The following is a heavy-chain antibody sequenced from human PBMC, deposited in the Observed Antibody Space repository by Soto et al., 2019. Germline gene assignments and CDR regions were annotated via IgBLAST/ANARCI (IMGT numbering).Heavy chain of an antibody. V-gene: IGHV3-7*03. CDR1: GFTFSGYW. J-gene: IGHJ4*02. CDR2: INPDGSQK. Sequence: EVHLVESGGGLVQPGGSLRLSCAASGFTFSGYWMSWVRQPPGKGLEWVASINPDGSQKFYVDSVMGRFTISRDNAKNSLSLQMISLRAEDTAVYYCARWESSGWYLGIWGQGTLVTVSS. D-gene: IGHD6-19*01. CDR3: ARWESSGWYLGI.